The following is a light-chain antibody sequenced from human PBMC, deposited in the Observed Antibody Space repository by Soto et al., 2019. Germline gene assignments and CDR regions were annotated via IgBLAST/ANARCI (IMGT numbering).Light chain of an antibody. V-gene: IGKV3-20*01. Sequence: EIVLTQSPGTLSLSPGERATLSCRASQSVSSRDLAWYQQKPGQAPRLLIYATSSRAAVIPDRFSGSGSGTDFTLAISRLEPEDFAVYYCQQYDNSPGYTFGEGTKLEIK. CDR3: QQYDNSPGYT. J-gene: IGKJ2*01. CDR2: ATS. CDR1: QSVSSRD.